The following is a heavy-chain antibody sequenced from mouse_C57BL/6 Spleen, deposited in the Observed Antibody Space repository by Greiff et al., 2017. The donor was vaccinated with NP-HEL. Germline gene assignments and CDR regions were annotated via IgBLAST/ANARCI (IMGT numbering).Heavy chain of an antibody. D-gene: IGHD1-1*01. CDR3: TRDLYYYGSSPSWFAY. CDR2: ISSGGDYI. Sequence: EVHLVESGEGLVKPGGSLKLSCAASGFTFSSYAMSWVRQTPEKRLEWVAYISSGGDYIYYADTVKGRFTISRDNARNTLYLQMSSLKSEDTAMYYCTRDLYYYGSSPSWFAYWGQGTLVTVSA. CDR1: GFTFSSYA. V-gene: IGHV5-9-1*02. J-gene: IGHJ3*01.